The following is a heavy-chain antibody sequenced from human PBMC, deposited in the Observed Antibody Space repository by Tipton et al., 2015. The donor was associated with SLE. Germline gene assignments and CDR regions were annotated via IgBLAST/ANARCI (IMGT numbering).Heavy chain of an antibody. Sequence: QLVQSGAEVKKPGASVKVSCKASGYSFANFYIHWVRQAPGQGLEWMGGINPGGNKTHSAEKFQGRVTMTSDTSTTTVHMALSSLRSEDTAVYYCARADYYDFWSGYSIGWFDPWGQGTLVTVSS. J-gene: IGHJ5*02. CDR2: INPGGNKT. CDR3: ARADYYDFWSGYSIGWFDP. V-gene: IGHV1-46*01. D-gene: IGHD3-3*01. CDR1: GYSFANFY.